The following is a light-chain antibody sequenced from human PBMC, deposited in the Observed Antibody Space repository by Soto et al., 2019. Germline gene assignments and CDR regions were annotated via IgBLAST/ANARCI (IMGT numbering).Light chain of an antibody. CDR1: QSVSSSY. Sequence: EVVLTQSPGTLSLSPGERATLSCRASQSVSSSYLAWYQKKPGQAPRLLIYGAFSRAAGIPFRFSGSGSGTDFTLTISRLEPEDFAVYYCQQSDNSPYTFGQWTKLEIK. CDR2: GAF. J-gene: IGKJ2*01. CDR3: QQSDNSPYT. V-gene: IGKV3-20*01.